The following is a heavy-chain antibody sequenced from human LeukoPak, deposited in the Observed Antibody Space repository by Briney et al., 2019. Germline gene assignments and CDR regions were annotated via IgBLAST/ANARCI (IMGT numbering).Heavy chain of an antibody. Sequence: MSSETLSLTCTVSGGSISSSSYYWGWIRQPPGKGLEWIGSIYYSGSTYYNPSLKSRVTISVDTSKNQFSLKLSSVTAADTAVYYCARNYCGSGSSNWFDPWGQGTLVTVSS. J-gene: IGHJ5*02. V-gene: IGHV4-39*01. CDR3: ARNYCGSGSSNWFDP. CDR2: IYYSGST. D-gene: IGHD3-10*01. CDR1: GGSISSSSYY.